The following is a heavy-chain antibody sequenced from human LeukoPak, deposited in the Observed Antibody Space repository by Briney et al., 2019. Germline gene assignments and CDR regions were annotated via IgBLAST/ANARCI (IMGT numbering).Heavy chain of an antibody. D-gene: IGHD3-10*01. J-gene: IGHJ4*02. V-gene: IGHV3-7*01. CDR2: INQDGSEK. Sequence: PGGSLRLSCAASAFTFSSYWMSWVRQAPGKGLEWVASINQDGSEKYYVDSVKGRFTISRDNAKNSLYQQMNSLRAEDTAVYYCARDWCGELSDFDYWGQGTLVTVSS. CDR3: ARDWCGELSDFDY. CDR1: AFTFSSYW.